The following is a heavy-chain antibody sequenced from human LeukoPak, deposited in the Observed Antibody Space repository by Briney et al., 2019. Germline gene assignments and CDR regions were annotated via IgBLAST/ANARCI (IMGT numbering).Heavy chain of an antibody. D-gene: IGHD6-6*01. J-gene: IGHJ5*02. Sequence: SETLSLTCAVYGGSCSGYYWSWIRQPPGKGLEWIGEINHSGSTNYNPSLKSRVTISVDTSKNQFSLKLSSVTAADTAVYYCARGQGSSPSTRFDPWGQGTLVTVSS. CDR1: GGSCSGYY. CDR2: INHSGST. CDR3: ARGQGSSPSTRFDP. V-gene: IGHV4-34*01.